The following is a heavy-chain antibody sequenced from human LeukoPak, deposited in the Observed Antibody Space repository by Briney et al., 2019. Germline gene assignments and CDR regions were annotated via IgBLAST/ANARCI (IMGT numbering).Heavy chain of an antibody. Sequence: ASVKVSCKASGYTFTSYYMHWVRQAPGQGLEWMGIINPSGGSTSYAQKFQGRVTMTRDMSTSTVYMELSSLRSEDAAVYYCARGIVVVVAANYYFDYWGQGTLVTVSS. V-gene: IGHV1-46*01. CDR1: GYTFTSYY. J-gene: IGHJ4*02. CDR3: ARGIVVVVAANYYFDY. D-gene: IGHD2-15*01. CDR2: INPSGGST.